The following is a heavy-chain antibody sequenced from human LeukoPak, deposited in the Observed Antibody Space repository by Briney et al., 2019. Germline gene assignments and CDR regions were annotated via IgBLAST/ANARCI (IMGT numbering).Heavy chain of an antibody. Sequence: GESLKISCKGSGYSFTSYWIGWVRQMPGKGLEWMGIIYPGDSDTRYSPSFQGQVTISVDKSISTAYLQWSSLKASDTAMYYCARRCSGGSCYSGDFDYWGQGTLVTVSS. J-gene: IGHJ4*02. V-gene: IGHV5-51*01. CDR1: GYSFTSYW. D-gene: IGHD2-15*01. CDR3: ARRCSGGSCYSGDFDY. CDR2: IYPGDSDT.